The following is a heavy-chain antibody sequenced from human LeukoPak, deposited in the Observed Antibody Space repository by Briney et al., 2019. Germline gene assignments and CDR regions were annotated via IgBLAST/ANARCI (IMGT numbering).Heavy chain of an antibody. CDR2: ISSSSSYI. D-gene: IGHD4-17*01. V-gene: IGHV3-21*01. CDR3: ARDATVITDI. CDR1: GFTFSSYS. Sequence: GGYLRLSCAASGFTFSSYSMNWVRQAPGKGLEWVSSISSSSSYIYYADSVKGRFTISRDNAKNSLYLQMNSLRAEDTAVYYCARDATVITDIWGQGTMVTVSS. J-gene: IGHJ3*02.